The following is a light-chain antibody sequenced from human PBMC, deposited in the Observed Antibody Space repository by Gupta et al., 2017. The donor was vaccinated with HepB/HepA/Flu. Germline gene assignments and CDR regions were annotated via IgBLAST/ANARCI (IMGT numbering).Light chain of an antibody. CDR1: QSVLYSSNNKNY. V-gene: IGKV4-1*01. CDR3: QQYYSTLRT. Sequence: DLVMTQSPDSLAVSLGERATINCKSSQSVLYSSNNKNYLAWYQQKPGQPPKLLIYWASTRESGVPDRFSGSGSGTDFTLTISSLQAEDVAVYYCQQYYSTLRTFGQGTKVEIK. J-gene: IGKJ1*01. CDR2: WAS.